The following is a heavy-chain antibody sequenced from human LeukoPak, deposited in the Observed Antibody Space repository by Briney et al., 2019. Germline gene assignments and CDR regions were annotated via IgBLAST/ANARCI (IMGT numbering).Heavy chain of an antibody. CDR2: FDPEDGET. CDR3: ATDHGIGGYSYGFRY. D-gene: IGHD5-18*01. V-gene: IGHV1-24*01. J-gene: IGHJ4*02. Sequence: EASVKVSCTVSGYTLTELSMHWVRQAPGKGLEWMGGFDPEDGETIYAQKFQGRVTMTEDTSTDTAYMELSSLRSEDTAVYYCATDHGIGGYSYGFRYWGQGTLVTVSS. CDR1: GYTLTELS.